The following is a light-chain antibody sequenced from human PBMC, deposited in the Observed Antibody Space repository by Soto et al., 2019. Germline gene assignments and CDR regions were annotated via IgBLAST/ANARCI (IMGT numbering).Light chain of an antibody. J-gene: IGKJ1*01. Sequence: PGERATLSCRASQSVGSSFLAWYQHKPGQAPRLLIYGTSSRVTGIPDRFSGSGSGTDFTLTISRLEPEDFAVYYCQQYGDSPRTFGQGTKVDIK. CDR2: GTS. CDR1: QSVGSSF. CDR3: QQYGDSPRT. V-gene: IGKV3-20*01.